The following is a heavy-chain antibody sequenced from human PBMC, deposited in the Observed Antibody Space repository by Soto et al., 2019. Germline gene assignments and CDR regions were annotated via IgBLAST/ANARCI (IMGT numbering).Heavy chain of an antibody. CDR2: IYYSGST. D-gene: IGHD3-16*02. CDR1: GGSISSYY. Sequence: SETLSLTCTVSGGSISSYYWSWIRQPPGKGLEWIGYIYYSGSTNYNPSLKSRVTISVDTSKNQFSLKLSSVTAADTAVYYCARALLGDYDYVWGSYRKCDAFDIWGQGTMVTVSS. CDR3: ARALLGDYDYVWGSYRKCDAFDI. V-gene: IGHV4-59*01. J-gene: IGHJ3*02.